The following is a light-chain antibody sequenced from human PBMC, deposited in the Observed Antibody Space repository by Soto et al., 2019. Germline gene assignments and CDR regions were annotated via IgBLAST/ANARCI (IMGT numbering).Light chain of an antibody. V-gene: IGKV1-5*01. CDR2: DAS. J-gene: IGKJ2*01. Sequence: DIQMTQSPSSLSASVGDRVTITCRASQTISTYLNWYQQKPGKAPRLLIYDASTLESGGPSGFSGSGSGTEFTLTISSLQPDDSATYYCQQYNSYPYTFGQGTKLEIK. CDR1: QTISTY. CDR3: QQYNSYPYT.